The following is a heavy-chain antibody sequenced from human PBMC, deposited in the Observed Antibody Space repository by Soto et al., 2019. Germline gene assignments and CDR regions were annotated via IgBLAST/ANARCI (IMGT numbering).Heavy chain of an antibody. J-gene: IGHJ3*02. CDR1: GYTFGSYD. D-gene: IGHD6-19*01. CDR2: MNANSGNT. V-gene: IGHV1-8*01. Sequence: ASVKVSCKASGYTFGSYDIHWVRLATGQGLEWMGWMNANSGNTGSAQRFQGRVTMTWNTATSTAYMELRSLRSDDTAVYYCAMALAGRDAFDIWGQGTMVTVSS. CDR3: AMALAGRDAFDI.